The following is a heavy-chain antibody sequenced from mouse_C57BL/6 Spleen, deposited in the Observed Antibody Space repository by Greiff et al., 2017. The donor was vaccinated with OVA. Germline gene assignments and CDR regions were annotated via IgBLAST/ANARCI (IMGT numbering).Heavy chain of an antibody. CDR2: LYPGGGYT. CDR1: GYTFTNYW. CDR3: ARGYDRGYYFDY. D-gene: IGHD2-2*01. J-gene: IGHJ2*01. V-gene: IGHV1-63*01. Sequence: VQLQQSGAELVRPGTSVKMSCKASGYTFTNYWIGWAKQRPGHGLEWIGDLYPGGGYTNYNEKFKGKATLTADKSSSTAYMQFSSLTSEDSAIYYCARGYDRGYYFDYWGQGTTLTVSS.